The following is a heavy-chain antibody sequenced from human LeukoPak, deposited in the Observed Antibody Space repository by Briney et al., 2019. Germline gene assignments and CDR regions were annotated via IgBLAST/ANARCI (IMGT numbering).Heavy chain of an antibody. CDR3: ARDSTSNAFDI. J-gene: IGHJ3*02. Sequence: GGSLRLSCAAPGFTFSSYGMHWVRQAPGKGLEWVAVIWYDGSNKYYADSVKGRFTISRDNAKNTLYLQMNSLRAEDTAVYYCARDSTSNAFDIWGQGTMVTVSS. CDR1: GFTFSSYG. CDR2: IWYDGSNK. V-gene: IGHV3-33*01.